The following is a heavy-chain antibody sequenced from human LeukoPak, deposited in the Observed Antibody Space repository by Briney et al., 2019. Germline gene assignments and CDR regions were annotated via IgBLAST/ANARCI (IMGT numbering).Heavy chain of an antibody. CDR2: IVVGSGNT. V-gene: IGHV1-58*02. CDR3: AAGKSLWFGELSDAFDI. CDR1: GFTFTSSA. Sequence: GASVKVSCKASGFTFTSSAMQWVRQARGQRLEWIGWIVVGSGNTNYAQKFQERVTITRDMSTSTAYMELSSLRSEDTAVYYCAAGKSLWFGELSDAFDIWGQGTMVTVSS. J-gene: IGHJ3*02. D-gene: IGHD3-10*01.